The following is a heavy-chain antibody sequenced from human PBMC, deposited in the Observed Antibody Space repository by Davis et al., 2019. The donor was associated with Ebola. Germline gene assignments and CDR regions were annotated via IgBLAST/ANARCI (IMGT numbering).Heavy chain of an antibody. Sequence: GESLKISCAASGFPFSAYAMSWVRQAPGEGLEWVSVIHRNGDLFYADSVKGRFTIARDTSRNTVSLQMNSLRAEDTAIYFCVGLRFTYISGWYYIDYWGQGTLVSVSS. V-gene: IGHV3-23*05. CDR2: IHRNGDL. J-gene: IGHJ4*02. D-gene: IGHD6-19*01. CDR1: GFPFSAYA. CDR3: VGLRFTYISGWYYIDY.